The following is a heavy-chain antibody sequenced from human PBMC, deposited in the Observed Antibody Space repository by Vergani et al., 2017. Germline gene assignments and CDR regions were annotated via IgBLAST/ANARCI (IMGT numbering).Heavy chain of an antibody. CDR3: TTDPRYCGDGSCYWLRDHHYYGMDV. J-gene: IGHJ6*02. Sequence: EVQLVESGGGIVKPGGSLRLSCVASGFSFRNAWMNWVRRTPGKGLEWVGRIKSTFDRGTTDYAAAVKGRFTISRDDSKNTLFLQMNGPKTEDIGVYYCTTDPRYCGDGSCYWLRDHHYYGMDVWGQGITVTVSS. D-gene: IGHD2-21*01. V-gene: IGHV3-15*07. CDR1: GFSFRNAW. CDR2: IKSTFDRGTT.